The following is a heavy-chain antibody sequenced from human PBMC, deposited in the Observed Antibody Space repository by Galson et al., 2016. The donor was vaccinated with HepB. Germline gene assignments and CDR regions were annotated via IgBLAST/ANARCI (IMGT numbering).Heavy chain of an antibody. J-gene: IGHJ6*03. CDR3: ARDYDSSGYYLYDSYYYYMDV. V-gene: IGHV1-18*04. Sequence: SVKVSCKASGYTFTSYGISWVRQAPGQGLEWMGWISAYNGNTNYAQKFQGRITMTTDTSTNTAYMELRSLRSDDTAVYFCARDYDSSGYYLYDSYYYYMDVWGKGTTVTVSS. D-gene: IGHD3-22*01. CDR1: GYTFTSYG. CDR2: ISAYNGNT.